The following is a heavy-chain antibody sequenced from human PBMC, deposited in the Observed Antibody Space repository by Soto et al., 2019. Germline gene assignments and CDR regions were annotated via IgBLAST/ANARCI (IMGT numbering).Heavy chain of an antibody. CDR2: IYHSGST. J-gene: IGHJ5*02. D-gene: IGHD1-7*01. V-gene: IGHV4-61*01. Sequence: SETLSLTCTVSGGSVRDGSYYWAWLRQHPGKGLEWIGHIYHSGSTIYNPSLKSRVTISIDTSKSLFSLNLNSMTAVDTAVYYCAGYNWNYYFDPWGQGTLVTVSS. CDR1: GGSVRDGSYY. CDR3: AGYNWNYYFDP.